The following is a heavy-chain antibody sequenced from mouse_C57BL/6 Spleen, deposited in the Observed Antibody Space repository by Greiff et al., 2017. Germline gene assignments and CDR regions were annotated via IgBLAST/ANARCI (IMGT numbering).Heavy chain of an antibody. Sequence: QLQQSGAELMKPGASVKLSCKATGYTFTGYWIEWVKQRPGHGLEWIGEILPVSGSTNYNEKFKGKATFTAYTSSNTAYIQLSSLTTADSSIYYCARASDGYYWYFDVWGTGTTVTVSS. CDR2: ILPVSGST. CDR1: GYTFTGYW. CDR3: ARASDGYYWYFDV. V-gene: IGHV1-9*01. D-gene: IGHD2-3*01. J-gene: IGHJ1*03.